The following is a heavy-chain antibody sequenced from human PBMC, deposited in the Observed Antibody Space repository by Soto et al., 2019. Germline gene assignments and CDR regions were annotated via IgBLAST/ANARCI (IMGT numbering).Heavy chain of an antibody. CDR1: GFTFSSYG. CDR3: ARGGKSQV. Sequence: EVQLVESGGGLVQPGGSLRLSCAASGFTFSSYGMNWVRQVPGKGLEWVANIKQDGSAKSYVDSVKGRFTISRDNAKNSLYLQMNSLRAEDTGVYYCARGGKSQVWGQGTLVTVSS. D-gene: IGHD6-13*01. CDR2: IKQDGSAK. V-gene: IGHV3-7*01. J-gene: IGHJ4*02.